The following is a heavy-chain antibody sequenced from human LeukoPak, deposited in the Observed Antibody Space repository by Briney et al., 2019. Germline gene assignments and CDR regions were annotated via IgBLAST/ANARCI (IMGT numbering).Heavy chain of an antibody. V-gene: IGHV3-7*04. D-gene: IGHD1-26*01. CDR3: ARSPYSGSYGPFDY. J-gene: IGHJ4*02. CDR2: IKEDGNEK. CDR1: GFTLSSYW. Sequence: GGSLRLSCAASGFTLSSYWMSWVRQAPGTGLEWVANIKEDGNEKYYVDSVKGRFTISRDNAKNSLYLQMNSLGAEDTARYYCARSPYSGSYGPFDYWGQGTLVTVSS.